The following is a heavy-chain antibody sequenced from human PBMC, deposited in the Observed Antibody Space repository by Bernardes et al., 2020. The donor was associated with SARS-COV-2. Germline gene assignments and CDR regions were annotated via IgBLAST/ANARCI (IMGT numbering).Heavy chain of an antibody. V-gene: IGHV1-2*02. CDR1: GYTFTGYY. CDR3: ARDAGLYDSSGYSYGIDV. J-gene: IGHJ6*02. D-gene: IGHD3-22*01. Sequence: ASVKVSCKASGYTFTGYYMHWVRQAPGQGLEWMGWINPNSGGTNYAQKFQGRVTMSIDTSKNEFSLKLSSVTAADTAVYYCARDAGLYDSSGYSYGIDVWGQGTTVTVSS. CDR2: INPNSGGT.